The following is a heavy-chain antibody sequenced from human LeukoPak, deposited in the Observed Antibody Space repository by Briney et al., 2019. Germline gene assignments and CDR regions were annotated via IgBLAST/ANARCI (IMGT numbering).Heavy chain of an antibody. Sequence: SETLSLTCTVSGGSISDYYWSWIRQPPGKGLEWIGWIFGSGSSNYNPSLKSRLTISVDTSKNQFSLKLSSVTAADTAVYYCARVGRRWNGDYYYYYYYMDVWGKGTTVTVSS. V-gene: IGHV4-59*01. CDR2: IFGSGSS. CDR3: ARVGRRWNGDYYYYYYYMDV. J-gene: IGHJ6*03. D-gene: IGHD4-17*01. CDR1: GGSISDYY.